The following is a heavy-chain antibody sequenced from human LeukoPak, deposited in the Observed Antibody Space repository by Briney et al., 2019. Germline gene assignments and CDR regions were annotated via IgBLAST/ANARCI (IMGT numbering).Heavy chain of an antibody. D-gene: IGHD2-2*01. CDR3: ARYCSSTSCGYYYGMDV. CDR1: GGSISSYY. Sequence: KASETLSLTCTVSGGSISSYYCTWIRQPPGKGLEWIGYIYSSGSTNYNPSLKSRVTISVDRSKNQFSLKLSSVTAADTAVYYCARYCSSTSCGYYYGMDVWGQGTTVTVSS. CDR2: IYSSGST. V-gene: IGHV4-4*09. J-gene: IGHJ6*02.